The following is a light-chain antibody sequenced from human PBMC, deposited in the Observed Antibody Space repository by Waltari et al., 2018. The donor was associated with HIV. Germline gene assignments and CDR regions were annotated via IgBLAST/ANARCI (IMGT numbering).Light chain of an antibody. CDR1: QRVSSN. J-gene: IGKJ4*01. V-gene: IGKV3-15*01. CDR3: QQHNNWPLT. Sequence: EIVMPQSAATLSVSPGESATLSCRASQRVSSNLAWYQQKPGQAPRLLIYGASTRATGIPARFSGSGSGTEFTLTISSLQSEDFAVYYCQQHNNWPLTFGGGTKVEIK. CDR2: GAS.